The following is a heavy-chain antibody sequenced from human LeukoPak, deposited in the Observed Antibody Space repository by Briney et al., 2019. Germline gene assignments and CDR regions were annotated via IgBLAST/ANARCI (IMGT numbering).Heavy chain of an antibody. D-gene: IGHD5-24*01. V-gene: IGHV3-7*01. Sequence: GGSLRFSCAASGFTFSNYWMSWVRQAPGKGLEWVANIEEDGTREDYVDSVRGRFTVSRDNANNSVYLQMNSLRAEDTAVYYCVSQQLAPPWGQGTLVTVSS. CDR3: VSQQLAPP. CDR1: GFTFSNYW. J-gene: IGHJ5*02. CDR2: IEEDGTRE.